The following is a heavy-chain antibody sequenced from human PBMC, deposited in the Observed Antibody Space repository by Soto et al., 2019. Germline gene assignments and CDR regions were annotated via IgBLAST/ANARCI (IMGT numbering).Heavy chain of an antibody. Sequence: EVQLLESGGGLVQPGGSLRLSCAASEFTFSNYAMSWVRQAPGKGLEWDSAISYGGGTTYYADSVKGRFTISRDNSKNTLYLQMNSLRAEDTAVYYCAKNPGYYYDSTGYHFDYWGQGTLVTVSS. V-gene: IGHV3-23*01. CDR3: AKNPGYYYDSTGYHFDY. CDR1: EFTFSNYA. D-gene: IGHD3-22*01. J-gene: IGHJ4*02. CDR2: ISYGGGTT.